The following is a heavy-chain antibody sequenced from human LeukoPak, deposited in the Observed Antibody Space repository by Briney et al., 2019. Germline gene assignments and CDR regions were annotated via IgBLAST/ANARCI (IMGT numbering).Heavy chain of an antibody. CDR3: AKDQEDIVVVPGAFDI. CDR2: ISGSVGKT. CDR1: RFTLSSYV. V-gene: IGHV3-23*01. Sequence: SLRLSRAASRFTLSSYVLTWVRQAPGKGRKGVYGISGSVGKTYYAASVKGRFTISRDNSKNTLYLQMNSLRAEDTAVYYCAKDQEDIVVVPGAFDIWGQGTMVTVSS. J-gene: IGHJ3*02. D-gene: IGHD2-2*01.